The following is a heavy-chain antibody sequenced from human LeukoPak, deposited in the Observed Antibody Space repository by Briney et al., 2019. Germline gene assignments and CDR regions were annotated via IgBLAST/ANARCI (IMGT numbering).Heavy chain of an antibody. CDR3: ARGGRFWNNWFDP. V-gene: IGHV4-59*01. J-gene: IGHJ5*02. CDR2: IYYSGST. CDR1: GGSISSYY. D-gene: IGHD3-3*01. Sequence: TSETLSLTCTVSGGSISSYYWSWIRQPPGKGLEWIGYIYYSGSTNYNPSLKSRVTISVDTSKNQFSLKLSSVTAADTAVYYCARGGRFWNNWFDPWGQGTLVTVSS.